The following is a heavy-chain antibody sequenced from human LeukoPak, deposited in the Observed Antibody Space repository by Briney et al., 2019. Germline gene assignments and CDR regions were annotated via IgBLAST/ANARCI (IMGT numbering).Heavy chain of an antibody. V-gene: IGHV4-61*01. Sequence: SETLSLTCTVSGGSVSSGSYYWSWIRQPPGXXXXXXGYIYYSGSTNYNPSLKSRVTISVDTSKNQFSLKLSSVTAADTAVYYCAREAAMVTDYYFDYWGQGTLVTVSS. CDR3: AREAAMVTDYYFDY. CDR2: IYYSGST. D-gene: IGHD5-18*01. CDR1: GGSVSSGSYY. J-gene: IGHJ4*02.